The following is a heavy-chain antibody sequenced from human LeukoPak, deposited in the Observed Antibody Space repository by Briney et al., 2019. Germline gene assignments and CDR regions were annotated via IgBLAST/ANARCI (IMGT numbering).Heavy chain of an antibody. CDR3: ARDRGDSSSFFDY. J-gene: IGHJ4*02. CDR1: GGSTSSGGYY. CDR2: IYYSGST. V-gene: IGHV4-31*03. D-gene: IGHD6-6*01. Sequence: PSQTLSLTCTVSGGSTSSGGYYWSWIRQHPGKGLEWIGYIYYSGSTHYNPSLKSRVTISVDTSKNQFSLKLSSVTAADTAVYYCARDRGDSSSFFDYWGQGTLVTVSS.